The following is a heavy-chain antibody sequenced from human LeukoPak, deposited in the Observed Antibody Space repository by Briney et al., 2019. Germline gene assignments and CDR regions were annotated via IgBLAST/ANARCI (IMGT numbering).Heavy chain of an antibody. CDR1: GFTFSNYG. Sequence: PGGSLRLSCAASGFTFSNYGMPWVRQAPGKGLEWVAVIWYDGSNKYYAESVKGRFTISRDNSKNTLYLQMNSLRAEDTAVYYCARAGLLHYFDYWGQGTLVTVSS. D-gene: IGHD5-18*01. V-gene: IGHV3-33*01. J-gene: IGHJ4*02. CDR3: ARAGLLHYFDY. CDR2: IWYDGSNK.